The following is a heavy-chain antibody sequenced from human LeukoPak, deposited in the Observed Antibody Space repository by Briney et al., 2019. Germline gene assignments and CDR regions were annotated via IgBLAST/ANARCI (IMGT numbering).Heavy chain of an antibody. CDR3: ARSLTTLTYEGY. V-gene: IGHV3-23*01. CDR1: GFTFGSYA. Sequence: PGGSLRLSCAASGFTFGSYAMSWVRQAPGKGLEWVSAITESGGGTYNADSVKGRFTISRDNAKNSLFLQMNSLRAEDTAIYYCARSLTTLTYEGYWGQGTLVTVSS. J-gene: IGHJ4*02. D-gene: IGHD1-1*01. CDR2: ITESGGGT.